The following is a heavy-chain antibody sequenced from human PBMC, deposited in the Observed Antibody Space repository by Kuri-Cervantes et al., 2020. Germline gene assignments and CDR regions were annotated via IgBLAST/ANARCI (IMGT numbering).Heavy chain of an antibody. CDR2: MNPNSGNT. CDR3: ARVVRGVLHWYWYMDV. J-gene: IGHJ6*03. D-gene: IGHD3-10*02. Sequence: ASVKVSCKASGYAFTGNDINWVRQATGQGLEWMGWMNPNSGNTGYAQKFQGRLTMTRDTSISTAYMELSSLRSEDTAVYYCARVVRGVLHWYWYMDVWGKGTTVTVSS. CDR1: GYAFTGND. V-gene: IGHV1-8*02.